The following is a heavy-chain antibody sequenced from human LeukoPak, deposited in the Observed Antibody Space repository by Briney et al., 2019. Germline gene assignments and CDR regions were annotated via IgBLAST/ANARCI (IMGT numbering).Heavy chain of an antibody. CDR1: GGSIRSYY. Sequence: SETLSLTCTVSGGSIRSYYWSWIRQPPGKGLEWIGYIYNSGSTNYNPSLKSRVTISVDTSKNQFSLKLSSVTAADTAVYYCARWYSSGWAFDYWGQGTLVTVSS. D-gene: IGHD6-19*01. CDR2: IYNSGST. V-gene: IGHV4-59*08. CDR3: ARWYSSGWAFDY. J-gene: IGHJ4*02.